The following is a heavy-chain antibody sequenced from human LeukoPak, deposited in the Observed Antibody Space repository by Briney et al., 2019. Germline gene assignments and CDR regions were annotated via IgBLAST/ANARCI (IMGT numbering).Heavy chain of an antibody. Sequence: GGSLRLSCAASGFTFSSYGMHWVRQAPGKGLEWVAFIRFDGSYKYYADSVKGRFTISRDNSKNTLYLQMNSLRAEDTAVYYCAKPITYYYDSSGSEDAFDIWGQGTMVTVSS. CDR1: GFTFSSYG. J-gene: IGHJ3*02. D-gene: IGHD3-22*01. V-gene: IGHV3-30*02. CDR2: IRFDGSYK. CDR3: AKPITYYYDSSGSEDAFDI.